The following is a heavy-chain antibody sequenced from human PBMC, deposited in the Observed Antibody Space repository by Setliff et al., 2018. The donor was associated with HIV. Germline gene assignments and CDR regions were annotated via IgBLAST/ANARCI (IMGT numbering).Heavy chain of an antibody. CDR2: IHHSGNT. CDR3: ARHDITLVRGLV. D-gene: IGHD3-10*01. J-gene: IGHJ6*02. V-gene: IGHV4-59*08. Sequence: SETLSLTCTVSGGSISSDYWGWIRQPPGRGLEWIGAIHHSGNTYYNPSLKSRVTISVDTSKNLFSLKVNSVTAADTAVYYCARHDITLVRGLVWGQGTTVTVSS. CDR1: GGSISSDY.